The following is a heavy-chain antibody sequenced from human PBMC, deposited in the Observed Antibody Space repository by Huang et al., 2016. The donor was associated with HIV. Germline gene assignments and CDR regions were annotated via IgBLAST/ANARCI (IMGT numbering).Heavy chain of an antibody. CDR3: ARLPGSITMIRGVITDPY. D-gene: IGHD3-10*01. CDR2: IYYSGST. CDR1: GGSIRSDNYY. J-gene: IGHJ4*02. V-gene: IGHV4-39*02. Sequence: VSGGSIRSDNYYWGCIRQPAGKGLGWIGSIYYSGSTYYNPSIKRLVTITVETYKNHFSLRMRCETAADTAAYYCARLPGSITMIRGVITDPYWGQGTLVNVSS.